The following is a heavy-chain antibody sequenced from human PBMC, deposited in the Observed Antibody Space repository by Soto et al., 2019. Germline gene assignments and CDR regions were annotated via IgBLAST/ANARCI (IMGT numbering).Heavy chain of an antibody. CDR1: GFTFSSYS. V-gene: IGHV3-21*01. D-gene: IGHD3-3*01. Sequence: EVQLVESGGGLVKPGGSLRLSCAASGFTFSSYSMNWVRQAPGKGLEWVSSISSSSSYIYYADSVKGRFTISRDNAKNSLYLQMHSLRAEDTAVYYCARAFSVFGVVTPFGYYYMDVWGKGTTVTVSS. J-gene: IGHJ6*03. CDR3: ARAFSVFGVVTPFGYYYMDV. CDR2: ISSSSSYI.